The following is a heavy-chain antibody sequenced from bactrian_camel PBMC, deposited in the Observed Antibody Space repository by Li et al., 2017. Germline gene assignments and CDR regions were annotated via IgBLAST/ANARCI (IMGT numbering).Heavy chain of an antibody. CDR1: GSTHNYLC. V-gene: IGHV3S1*01. CDR2: IDSEGST. J-gene: IGHJ4*01. Sequence: HVQLVESGGGSVQVGGSLRLSCAVSGSTHNYLCMAWFRQAPGKEREGVTAIDSEGSTMYAESVKGRFTISRDIDKSTLYLQMDSLQIADAAVYYCGTGSSLPDRPMGRGTQVTVS.